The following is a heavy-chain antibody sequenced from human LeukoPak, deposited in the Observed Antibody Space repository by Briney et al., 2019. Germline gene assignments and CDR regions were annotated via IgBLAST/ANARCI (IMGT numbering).Heavy chain of an antibody. CDR2: IRYDGSNK. V-gene: IGHV3-30*02. J-gene: IGHJ4*02. D-gene: IGHD3-10*01. CDR3: AKDTNYCGSGSLDY. CDR1: GFTFSSYG. Sequence: GGSLRLSCAASGFTFSSYGMHWVRQAPGKGLEWVAFIRYDGSNKYYADSVKGRFTISRDNSKNTLYLQMNSLRAEDTAVYYCAKDTNYCGSGSLDYWGQGTLVTVSS.